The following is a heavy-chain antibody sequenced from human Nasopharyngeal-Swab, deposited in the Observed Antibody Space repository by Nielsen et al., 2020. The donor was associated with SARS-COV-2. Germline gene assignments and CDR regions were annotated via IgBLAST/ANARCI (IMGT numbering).Heavy chain of an antibody. CDR2: IKQDGSVK. Sequence: WIRQPPGKGLEWVASIKQDGSVKYYVDSVKGRFTISRDNAKNSLYLQMNSLRVEDTAVYYCARVPGGYDSSGYYFDQWGQGTLVTVSS. J-gene: IGHJ4*02. V-gene: IGHV3-7*01. D-gene: IGHD3-22*01. CDR3: ARVPGGYDSSGYYFDQ.